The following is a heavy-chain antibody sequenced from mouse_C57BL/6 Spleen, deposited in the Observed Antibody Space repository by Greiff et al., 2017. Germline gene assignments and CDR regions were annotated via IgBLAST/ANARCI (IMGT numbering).Heavy chain of an antibody. D-gene: IGHD2-13*01. CDR2: INPYNGGT. J-gene: IGHJ3*01. CDR3: ARKAYYGDGAY. CDR1: GYTFTDYC. Sequence: VQLQQSGPVLVKPGASVKMSCKASGYTFTDYCMNWVKQSHGKSLEWIGVINPYNGGTSYNQKFKGKATFTVDKSSSTAYMELSSLTSEDSAVYDCARKAYYGDGAYWGQGTLVTVSA. V-gene: IGHV1-19*01.